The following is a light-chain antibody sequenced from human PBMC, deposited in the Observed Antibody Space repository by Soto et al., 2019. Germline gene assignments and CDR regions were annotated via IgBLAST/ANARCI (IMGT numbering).Light chain of an antibody. CDR3: SSYTSNTTPYV. CDR1: SSDVGAYNY. J-gene: IGLJ1*01. CDR2: DVT. V-gene: IGLV2-14*01. Sequence: QSALTQPASVSGSPGQSIAISCTGTSSDVGAYNYVSWYQQHPGKVPKLVIYDVTNRPSGVSDRFSGSKSGNTASLTISVLQDEDEADYYCSSYTSNTTPYVFGTGTKLTVL.